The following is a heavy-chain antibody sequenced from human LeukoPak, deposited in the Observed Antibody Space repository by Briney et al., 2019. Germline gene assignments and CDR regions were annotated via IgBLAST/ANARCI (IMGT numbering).Heavy chain of an antibody. CDR3: AREGRDMTVVPGSIQYFYYGMDV. V-gene: IGHV4-34*01. CDR2: IDHSGNA. D-gene: IGHD2-2*02. J-gene: IGHJ6*02. Sequence: SETLSLTCVVSGGSLSGYLWGWIRQTPGKGLEWIGEIDHSGNANYKPSLRSRVSISVDTHKNQVSLKVLSVTAADTAVYYCAREGRDMTVVPGSIQYFYYGMDVWGQGTTVTVSS. CDR1: GGSLSGYL.